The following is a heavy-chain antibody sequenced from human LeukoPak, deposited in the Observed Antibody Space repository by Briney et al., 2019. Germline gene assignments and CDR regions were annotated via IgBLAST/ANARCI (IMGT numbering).Heavy chain of an antibody. CDR2: IYPGDSDT. V-gene: IGHV5-51*01. Sequence: GESLKISCKGSGYSFTSYWIGWVRQMPGKGLEWMGIIYPGDSDTRYSPSFQGQVTISADKSISTAYLQWSGLKASDTAMYYCARLMSSGSGSYQKYQPFDYWGQGTLVTVSS. D-gene: IGHD1-26*01. CDR1: GYSFTSYW. CDR3: ARLMSSGSGSYQKYQPFDY. J-gene: IGHJ4*02.